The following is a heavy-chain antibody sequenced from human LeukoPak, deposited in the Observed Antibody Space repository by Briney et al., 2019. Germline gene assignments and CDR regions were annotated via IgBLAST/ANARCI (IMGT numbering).Heavy chain of an antibody. D-gene: IGHD2-15*01. CDR1: GFTFSTYA. Sequence: PGGSLRLSCAASGFTFSTYAMSWVRQAPGKGLEWVSAISGSGGNTDYADSVKGRFTISRDNSKSTLCLQMNSLRAEDTAVYYCAKQLGYCSDGSCYFPYWGQGTLVTVSS. J-gene: IGHJ4*02. V-gene: IGHV3-23*01. CDR2: ISGSGGNT. CDR3: AKQLGYCSDGSCYFPY.